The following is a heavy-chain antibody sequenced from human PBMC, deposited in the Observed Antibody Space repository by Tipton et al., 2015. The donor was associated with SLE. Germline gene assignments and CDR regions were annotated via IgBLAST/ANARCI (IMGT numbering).Heavy chain of an antibody. CDR1: GGSVSGKY. CDR2: IYRSDST. J-gene: IGHJ4*02. D-gene: IGHD2-21*02. CDR3: ARGSVVTSYTTPIDY. Sequence: GLVKPSETLSLTCAVYGGSVSGKYWDWIRQPPGKGLEWIGEIYRSDSTTYNPSLESRVTISIDKSKNQFSLKLSSVTAADTAVYYCARGSVVTSYTTPIDYWGQGTQVTVSS. V-gene: IGHV4-34*01.